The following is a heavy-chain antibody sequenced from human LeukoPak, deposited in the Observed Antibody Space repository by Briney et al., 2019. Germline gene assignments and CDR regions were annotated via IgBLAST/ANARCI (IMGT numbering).Heavy chain of an antibody. CDR2: IKQDGSEK. J-gene: IGHJ3*02. V-gene: IGHV3-7*01. D-gene: IGHD6-13*01. CDR3: ARETLGIAAAGTSAFDI. CDR1: GFTFSSYW. Sequence: GGSLRLSCAASGFTFSSYWMSWVRQAPRKGLEWVANIKQDGSEKYYVDSVKGRFTISRDNAKNSLYLQMNSLRAEDTAVYYCARETLGIAAAGTSAFDIWGQGTMVTVSS.